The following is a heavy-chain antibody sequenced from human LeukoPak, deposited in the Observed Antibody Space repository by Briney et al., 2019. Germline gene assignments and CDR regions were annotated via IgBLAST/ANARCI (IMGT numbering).Heavy chain of an antibody. CDR3: ARHGPTYYDFWSGISPMDV. CDR2: IYYSGST. V-gene: IGHV4-59*08. CDR1: GGSISSYY. D-gene: IGHD3-3*01. Sequence: SETLSLTCTVSGGSISSYYWSWIRQPPGKGLEWIGYIYYSGSTNYNPSLKSRGTISVDTSKNQFSLKLRSVTAADTAVYYCARHGPTYYDFWSGISPMDVWGKGTTVTVSS. J-gene: IGHJ6*03.